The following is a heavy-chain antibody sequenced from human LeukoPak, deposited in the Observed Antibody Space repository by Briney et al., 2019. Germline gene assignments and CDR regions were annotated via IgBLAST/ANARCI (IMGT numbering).Heavy chain of an antibody. CDR3: ARRGPGAAYGMDV. CDR1: GYTFTGYY. CDR2: INPNSGGT. D-gene: IGHD3-10*01. Sequence: ASVKVSCKASGYTFTGYYMHWVRQAPGQGLEWMGWINPNSGGTNYAQKFQGWVTMTRDTSISTAYMELSRLRPDDTAVYYCARRGPGAAYGMDVWGKGTTVTVSS. J-gene: IGHJ6*04. V-gene: IGHV1-2*04.